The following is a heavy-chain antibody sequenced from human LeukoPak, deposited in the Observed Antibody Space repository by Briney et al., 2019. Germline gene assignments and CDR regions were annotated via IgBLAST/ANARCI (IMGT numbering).Heavy chain of an antibody. CDR1: GFTFSSYG. D-gene: IGHD3-3*01. V-gene: IGHV3-33*01. CDR2: IWYDGNNK. J-gene: IGHJ3*02. CDR3: AREEWLLGKNAFDI. Sequence: GGSLRLSCAASGFTFSSYGMHWVRRAPGKGLEWVAVIWYDGNNKYYADSVEGRFTISRDNSKNTLYLQMNSLRAEDTAVYYCAREEWLLGKNAFDIWGQGTMVTVSS.